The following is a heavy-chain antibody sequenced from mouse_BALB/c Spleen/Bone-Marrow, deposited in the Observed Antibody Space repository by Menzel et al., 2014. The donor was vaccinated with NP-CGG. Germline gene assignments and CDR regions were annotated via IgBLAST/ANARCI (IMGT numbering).Heavy chain of an antibody. V-gene: IGHV1-80*01. D-gene: IGHD3-1*01. Sequence: QVQLQQSGAELVRPGSSVKISCKAPGYAFSTYWMNWVKQRPGQGLEWIGQIYPGDGDTNYNEKFKGKATLTADKSSSTASIQLSSLTSEDSAVYFCARVGFSFDYWGQGTTLTVSS. CDR3: ARVGFSFDY. CDR1: GYAFSTYW. J-gene: IGHJ2*01. CDR2: IYPGDGDT.